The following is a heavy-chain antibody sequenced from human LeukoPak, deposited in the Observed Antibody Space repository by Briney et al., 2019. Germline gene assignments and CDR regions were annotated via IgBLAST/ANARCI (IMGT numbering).Heavy chain of an antibody. D-gene: IGHD4-23*01. CDR1: GYTFTSYY. CDR3: VGAETSVGYFDY. J-gene: IGHJ4*02. CDR2: VNTTTGNP. V-gene: IGHV7-4-1*02. Sequence: ASVTVSCTASGYTFTSYYMHWVRQAPGQGLQWMGWVNTTTGNPTYAQGFTGRFVFSFDTSVSTAYLQISSLKAEDTAVYYCVGAETSVGYFDYWGQGTLVTVSS.